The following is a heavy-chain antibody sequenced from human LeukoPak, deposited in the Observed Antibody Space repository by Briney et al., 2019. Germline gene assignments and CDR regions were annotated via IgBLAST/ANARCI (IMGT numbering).Heavy chain of an antibody. Sequence: GESLKISCKGSGYRFTNYWIGWVRQMPGKGLEWMGIIYPGDSDTRYSPSFQGQVTISADKSISTAYLQWSSLKASDTAMYYCARAPDGYNPLNYFDYWGQGTLVTVSS. V-gene: IGHV5-51*01. D-gene: IGHD5-24*01. CDR1: GYRFTNYW. CDR3: ARAPDGYNPLNYFDY. J-gene: IGHJ4*02. CDR2: IYPGDSDT.